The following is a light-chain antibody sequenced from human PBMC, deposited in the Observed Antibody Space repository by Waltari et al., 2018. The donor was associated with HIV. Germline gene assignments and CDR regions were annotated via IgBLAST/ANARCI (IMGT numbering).Light chain of an antibody. V-gene: IGKV4-1*01. J-gene: IGKJ1*01. Sequence: DVVMTQSPDALKGSLGERVTINCKSSQSVFSTSNKKSYLAWYQQRPGQTPNLLVYWATTRVSGVPALFSGSGSGTDFTLTINNLQAEDAAIYYCQQYYITPPTFGQGTKVEI. CDR2: WAT. CDR3: QQYYITPPT. CDR1: QSVFSTSNKKSY.